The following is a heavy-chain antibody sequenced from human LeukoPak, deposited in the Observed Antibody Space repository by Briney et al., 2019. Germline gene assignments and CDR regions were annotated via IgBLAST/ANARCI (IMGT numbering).Heavy chain of an antibody. V-gene: IGHV1-2*06. Sequence: ASVKVSCKASGYTFTGYYMHWVRQAPGQGLEWMGRINPNSGGTNYAQKFQGRVTITADESTSTAYMELSSLRSEDTAVYYCARDPRPYCGGDCYSDYYGMDVWGQGTTVTVSS. CDR3: ARDPRPYCGGDCYSDYYGMDV. CDR1: GYTFTGYY. J-gene: IGHJ6*02. CDR2: INPNSGGT. D-gene: IGHD2-21*02.